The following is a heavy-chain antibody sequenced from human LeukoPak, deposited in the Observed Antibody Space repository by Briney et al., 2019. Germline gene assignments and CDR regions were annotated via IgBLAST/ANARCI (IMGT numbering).Heavy chain of an antibody. D-gene: IGHD3-22*01. CDR2: INHSGST. Sequence: RTSETLSLTCAVYGGSFSGYYWSWIRQPPGKGLEWIGEINHSGSTNYNPSLKSRVTISVDTSKNQFSLKLSSVTAADTAVYYCARAGPRYYYDSSLAIVYWGQGTLVTVSS. CDR3: ARAGPRYYYDSSLAIVY. J-gene: IGHJ4*02. CDR1: GGSFSGYY. V-gene: IGHV4-34*01.